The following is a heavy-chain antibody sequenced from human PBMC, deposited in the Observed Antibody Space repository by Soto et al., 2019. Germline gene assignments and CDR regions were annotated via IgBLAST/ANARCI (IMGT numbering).Heavy chain of an antibody. Sequence: SVKVSCKASGGTFSSYAISWVRQAPGQGLEWMGGIIPIFGTANYAQKFRGRVTITADKSTSTAYMELSSLRSEDTAVYYCASGWVSVVVPAAQYFDYWGQGTLVTVSS. D-gene: IGHD2-2*01. V-gene: IGHV1-69*06. CDR2: IIPIFGTA. CDR1: GGTFSSYA. CDR3: ASGWVSVVVPAAQYFDY. J-gene: IGHJ4*02.